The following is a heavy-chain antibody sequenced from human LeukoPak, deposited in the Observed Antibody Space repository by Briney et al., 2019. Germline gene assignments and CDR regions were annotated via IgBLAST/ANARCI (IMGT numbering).Heavy chain of an antibody. J-gene: IGHJ2*01. CDR3: ARDYGANHWYFDL. CDR1: GYSFTSYW. D-gene: IGHD4-23*01. CDR2: IDPSDSYT. Sequence: GESLKISCKGSGYSFTSYWITWVRQMPGKGLEWMGRIDPSDSYTNYSPSFQGHVTISADKSISTAYLQWSSLTASDTATYYCARDYGANHWYFDLWGRGTLVTVSS. V-gene: IGHV5-10-1*01.